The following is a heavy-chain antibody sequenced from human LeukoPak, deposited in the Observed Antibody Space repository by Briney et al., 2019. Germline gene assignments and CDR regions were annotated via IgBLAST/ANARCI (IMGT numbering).Heavy chain of an antibody. CDR3: ARGPSHGGFDI. V-gene: IGHV1-2*02. Sequence: GASVKVSCKASGYTFIDYHIHWIRQAPGQGLERMGDINTNSGATRYAQSFQGRVALSRDTSVSTAYMELSSLRSDDTAVYYCARGPSHGGFDIWGQGTMVTVSS. CDR2: INTNSGAT. J-gene: IGHJ3*02. D-gene: IGHD4-23*01. CDR1: GYTFIDYH.